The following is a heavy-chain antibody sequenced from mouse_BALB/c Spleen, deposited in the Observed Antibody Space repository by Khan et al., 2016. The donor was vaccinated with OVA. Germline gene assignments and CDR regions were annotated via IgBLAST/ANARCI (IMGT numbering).Heavy chain of an antibody. CDR2: INPHFGET. V-gene: IGHV1-20*02. CDR1: GYSFTGDF. Sequence: VQLKQSGPELVKPAASVKISCKASGYSFTGDFMHWVMQRHGKSLEWIGRINPHFGETFYNQKFVETATLTVDESSSTAHLELRSLASEDSAVYYCARIYGSDFDYWGQGTTLTVSS. D-gene: IGHD1-1*01. J-gene: IGHJ2*01. CDR3: ARIYGSDFDY.